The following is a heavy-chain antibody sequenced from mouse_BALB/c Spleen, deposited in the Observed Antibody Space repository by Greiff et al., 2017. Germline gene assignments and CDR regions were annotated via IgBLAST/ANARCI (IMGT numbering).Heavy chain of an antibody. Sequence: EVNLVESGGGLVKLGGSLKLSCAASGFTFSSYYMSWVRQTPEKRLELVAAINSNGGSTYYPDTVKGRFTISRDNAKNTLYLQMSSLKSEDTALYYCARQGSSGYYFDYWGQGTTLTVSS. D-gene: IGHD3-1*01. CDR1: GFTFSSYY. V-gene: IGHV5-6-2*01. CDR3: ARQGSSGYYFDY. J-gene: IGHJ2*01. CDR2: INSNGGST.